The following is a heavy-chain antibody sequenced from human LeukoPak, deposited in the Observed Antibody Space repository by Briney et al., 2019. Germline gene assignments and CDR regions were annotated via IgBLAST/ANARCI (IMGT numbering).Heavy chain of an antibody. Sequence: GASVKVSCKASGYTFTSYGISWVRQAPGQGLEWMGWISAYNGNTNYAQKLQGRVTMTTDTSTSTAYMELRSLRSDDTAVYYCARDLGSSGYYPLPDYWGQGTLVTVSS. CDR3: ARDLGSSGYYPLPDY. CDR2: ISAYNGNT. CDR1: GYTFTSYG. V-gene: IGHV1-18*01. D-gene: IGHD3-22*01. J-gene: IGHJ4*02.